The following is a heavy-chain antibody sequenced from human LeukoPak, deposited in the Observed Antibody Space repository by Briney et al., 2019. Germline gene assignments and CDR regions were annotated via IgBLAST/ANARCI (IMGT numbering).Heavy chain of an antibody. V-gene: IGHV5-51*01. D-gene: IGHD2-15*01. Sequence: GESLKISCKGSGYSFTNYWIGWVRQMPDKGLEWMGIIYPGNSDIRYSPSFQGQVTISVDKSINTAYLQWTSLKVSDTAIYYCTTGRFCSGGSCSSSFDFWGQGTLLTVPS. CDR1: GYSFTNYW. CDR2: IYPGNSDI. J-gene: IGHJ4*02. CDR3: TTGRFCSGGSCSSSFDF.